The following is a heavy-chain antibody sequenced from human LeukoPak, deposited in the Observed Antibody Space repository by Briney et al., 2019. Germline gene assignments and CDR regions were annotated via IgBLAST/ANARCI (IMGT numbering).Heavy chain of an antibody. Sequence: GGSLRLSCAASGFTFSSYSMNWVRQAPGKGLEWVSSISSSSSYIYYADSVKGRFTISRDNAKNSLYLQMNSLRAEDTAVYYCASSYYCSGSYPDFDYWGQGTLVTVSS. CDR1: GFTFSSYS. J-gene: IGHJ4*02. D-gene: IGHD3-10*01. CDR2: ISSSSSYI. CDR3: ASSYYCSGSYPDFDY. V-gene: IGHV3-21*01.